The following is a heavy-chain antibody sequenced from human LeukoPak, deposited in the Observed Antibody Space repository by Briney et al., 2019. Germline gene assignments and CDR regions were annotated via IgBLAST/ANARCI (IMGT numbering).Heavy chain of an antibody. CDR3: AKDSYTAAWVRGVSHLIFDY. J-gene: IGHJ4*02. Sequence: PGGSLRLSCAASGFTFSSYGMHWVRQAPGKGLEGVAFIRYDGSNKYYADSVKGRSTISRDNSKNTLYLQMNSLRAEDTAVYYCAKDSYTAAWVRGVSHLIFDYWGQGTLVTVSS. CDR2: IRYDGSNK. D-gene: IGHD3-10*01. V-gene: IGHV3-30*02. CDR1: GFTFSSYG.